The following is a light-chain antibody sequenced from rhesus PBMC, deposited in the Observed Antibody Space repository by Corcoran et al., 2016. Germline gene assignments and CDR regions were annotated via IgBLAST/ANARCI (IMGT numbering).Light chain of an antibody. Sequence: DVVLTQSPLSLPITPGQPASISCRSSQSLQHINGKTYLSWFQQKPGQPTRRLIFAVSKRGSGVPDGFSGSEAGTDFTLKISRVEAEYVGIYYCGQGTSVPYSFGQGTKVEIK. CDR1: QSLQHINGKTY. J-gene: IGKJ2*01. V-gene: IGKV2-65*01. CDR3: GQGTSVPYS. CDR2: AVS.